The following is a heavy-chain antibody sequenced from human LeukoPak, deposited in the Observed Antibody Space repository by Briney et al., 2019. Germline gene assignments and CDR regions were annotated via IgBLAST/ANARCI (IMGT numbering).Heavy chain of an antibody. V-gene: IGHV1-2*02. CDR2: INPDSGGT. Sequence: ASVKVSCKASGYTFSDHYMHWVRQAPGQGLEWMGWINPDSGGTQYAEKFQGRVSMTRDTSINTVHMEMSGLTSDDTAIFYCARETSDYGDFDSWGQGTLVTVSS. J-gene: IGHJ5*01. D-gene: IGHD4-17*01. CDR1: GYTFSDHY. CDR3: ARETSDYGDFDS.